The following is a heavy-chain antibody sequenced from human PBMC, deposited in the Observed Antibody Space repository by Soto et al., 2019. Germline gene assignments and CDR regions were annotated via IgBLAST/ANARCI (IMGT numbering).Heavy chain of an antibody. Sequence: QVQLQQWGAGLLKPSETLSLTCAVYGGSFSGYYWSWIRQPPGKGREWIGEIDHSGSTNYNPSHKSRVTITVATSKNAFSLKLSSVTAADAAVYYCARRGYGSGNFWGQGTLVTVSS. D-gene: IGHD3-10*01. CDR2: IDHSGST. V-gene: IGHV4-34*01. J-gene: IGHJ4*02. CDR3: ARRGYGSGNF. CDR1: GGSFSGYY.